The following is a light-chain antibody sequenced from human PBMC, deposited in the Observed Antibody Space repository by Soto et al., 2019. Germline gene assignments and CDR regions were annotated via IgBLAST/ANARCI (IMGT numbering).Light chain of an antibody. CDR2: GEF. J-gene: IGKJ4*01. Sequence: EIVLTQSPVTLSVSPWESATLSCRASQYIGNNLAWYQKKPGQAPRLLIYGEFTRATGIPARFRGSGSGTEFPQTISSLQNEDIAVYHCHQYNSWPLTVGGGTKVEIK. V-gene: IGKV3D-15*01. CDR3: HQYNSWPLT. CDR1: QYIGNN.